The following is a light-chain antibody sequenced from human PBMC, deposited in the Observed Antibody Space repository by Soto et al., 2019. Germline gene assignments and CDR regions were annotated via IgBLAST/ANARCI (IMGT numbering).Light chain of an antibody. Sequence: QSALTQPPSASGSPGQSVTISCTGTFNDVGGYNYVSWYQQHPGKAPKVIIYEVSNRPSGVSNRFSGSKSGNTASLTISGLQAEDEADYYCSSYTSSSTLVFGTGTKVTVL. CDR1: FNDVGGYNY. V-gene: IGLV2-14*01. CDR2: EVS. CDR3: SSYTSSSTLV. J-gene: IGLJ1*01.